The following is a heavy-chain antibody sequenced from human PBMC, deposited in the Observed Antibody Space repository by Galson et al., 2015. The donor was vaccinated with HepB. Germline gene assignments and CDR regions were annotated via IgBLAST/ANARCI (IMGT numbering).Heavy chain of an antibody. Sequence: SVTVSCKASGYTFTAYYIHWVRQAPGQGLEWMGYIKPNSGVTVYAQKFQGWVTLTRDTSITTAHMDLSRLTSDDTAVYYCARIEGATATAEDWGQGTLVTVSS. D-gene: IGHD1-26*01. V-gene: IGHV1-2*04. J-gene: IGHJ4*02. CDR1: GYTFTAYY. CDR3: ARIEGATATAED. CDR2: IKPNSGVT.